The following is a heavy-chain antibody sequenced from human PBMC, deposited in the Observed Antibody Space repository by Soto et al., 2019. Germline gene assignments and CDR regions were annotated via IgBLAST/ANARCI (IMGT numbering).Heavy chain of an antibody. CDR2: IKADGTEK. CDR1: GFTLSSKK. D-gene: IGHD5-12*01. CDR3: VTAVRGYNANGDL. J-gene: IGHJ6*02. V-gene: IGHV3-7*03. Sequence: GGALKRTCVGSGFTLSSKKKGWVRQTPGKGLEWVATIKADGTEKYYVDSVKGRFTFSRDNAKTSVYLEMNSLRAEDTAVYYCVTAVRGYNANGDLWRQGTTV.